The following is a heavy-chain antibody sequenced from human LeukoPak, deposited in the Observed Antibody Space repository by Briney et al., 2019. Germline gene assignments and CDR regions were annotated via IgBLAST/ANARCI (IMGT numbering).Heavy chain of an antibody. J-gene: IGHJ5*02. Sequence: SETLSLTCTVSGGSISSYYWSWIRQPPGQGLEWIAYIHSSGYTNYNPSLKSRVTVSVDTSKNQFSLKVTSVTAADTAVYYCAKRQGPNSGSYDYFDPWGQGTLVTVSS. CDR3: AKRQGPNSGSYDYFDP. D-gene: IGHD1-26*01. CDR2: IHSSGYT. CDR1: GGSISSYY. V-gene: IGHV4-4*09.